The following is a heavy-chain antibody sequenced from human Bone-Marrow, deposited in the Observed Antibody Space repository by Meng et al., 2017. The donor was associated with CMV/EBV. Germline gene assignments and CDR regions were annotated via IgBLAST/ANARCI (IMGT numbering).Heavy chain of an antibody. CDR1: GYSFTSYW. J-gene: IGHJ2*01. D-gene: IGHD2-2*01. Sequence: KVSCKGSGYSFTSYWIGWVRQMPGKGLEWMGIIYPGDSDTRYSPSFQGQVTISADKSISTAYLQWSSLKASDTAMYYCARPARIYCSSTSCYAENWYFYLWGRSTLVTVSS. CDR2: IYPGDSDT. CDR3: ARPARIYCSSTSCYAENWYFYL. V-gene: IGHV5-51*01.